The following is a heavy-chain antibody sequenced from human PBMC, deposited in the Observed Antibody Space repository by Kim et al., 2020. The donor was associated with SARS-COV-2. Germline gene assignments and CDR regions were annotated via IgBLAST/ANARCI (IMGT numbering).Heavy chain of an antibody. J-gene: IGHJ4*02. CDR2: IYHSGST. CDR3: ARDQAGTYYYDSSGYYRGVHFDY. D-gene: IGHD3-22*01. CDR1: GGSISSSNW. V-gene: IGHV4-4*02. Sequence: SETLSLTCAVSGGSISSSNWWSWVRQPPGKGLEWIGEIYHSGSTNYNPSLKSRVTISVDKSKNQFSLKLSSVTAADTAVYYCARDQAGTYYYDSSGYYRGVHFDYWGQGTLVTVSS.